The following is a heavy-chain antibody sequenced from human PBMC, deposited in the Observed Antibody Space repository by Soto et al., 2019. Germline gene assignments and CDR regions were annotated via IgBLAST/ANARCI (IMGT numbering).Heavy chain of an antibody. CDR2: TYYRSKWYN. D-gene: IGHD6-13*01. V-gene: IGHV6-1*01. Sequence: SQTLSLTCAISGDSVSSKSAAWNWIRQSPSRGLEWLGRTYYRSKWYNDYAVSVKSRITINPDTSKNQFSLQLNSVTPEDTAVYYCARDQEAAAGTGYCYYGMDVWGQGTTVTVSS. J-gene: IGHJ6*02. CDR3: ARDQEAAAGTGYCYYGMDV. CDR1: GDSVSSKSAA.